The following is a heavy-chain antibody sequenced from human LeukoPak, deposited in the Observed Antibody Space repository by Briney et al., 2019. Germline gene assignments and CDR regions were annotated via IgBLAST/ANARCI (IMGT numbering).Heavy chain of an antibody. J-gene: IGHJ4*02. CDR3: AKDWSPASGRGGYFDY. CDR2: ISYDGSNK. Sequence: GGSLRLSCAASGFTFSSYAMHWVRQAPGKGLEWVAVISYDGSNKYYADSVKGRFTISRDNSKNTLYLQMNSLRAEDTAVYYCAKDWSPASGRGGYFDYWGQGTLVTVSS. V-gene: IGHV3-30*04. CDR1: GFTFSSYA. D-gene: IGHD6-13*01.